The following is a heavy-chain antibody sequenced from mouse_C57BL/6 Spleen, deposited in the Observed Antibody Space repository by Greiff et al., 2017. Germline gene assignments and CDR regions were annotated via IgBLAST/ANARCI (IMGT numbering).Heavy chain of an antibody. J-gene: IGHJ2*01. CDR2: IWSGGST. D-gene: IGHD2-3*01. CDR1: GFSLTSYG. V-gene: IGHV2-2*01. CDR3: ARNTDDGYPYYFDY. Sequence: QVQLKESGPGLVQPSQSLSITCTVSGFSLTSYGVHWVRQSPGKGLEWLGVIWSGGSTDYNAAFISRLSISKDNSKSQVFFKMNSLQADDTAIYYCARNTDDGYPYYFDYWGQGTTLTVSS.